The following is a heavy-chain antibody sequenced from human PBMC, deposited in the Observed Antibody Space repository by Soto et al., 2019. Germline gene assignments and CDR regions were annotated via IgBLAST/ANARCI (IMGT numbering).Heavy chain of an antibody. V-gene: IGHV3-7*03. CDR2: IKEDGSEK. D-gene: IGHD3-10*01. J-gene: IGHJ4*02. CDR3: ARVRPGNYRDY. Sequence: GGSLRLSVATSGFTFSTFWMDWVRQAPGKGLEWVAKIKEDGSEKYYADSVKGRFIISRDNARNSVYLQMNSLRAEDTAVYYCARVRPGNYRDYWGQGTLVTVSS. CDR1: GFTFSTFW.